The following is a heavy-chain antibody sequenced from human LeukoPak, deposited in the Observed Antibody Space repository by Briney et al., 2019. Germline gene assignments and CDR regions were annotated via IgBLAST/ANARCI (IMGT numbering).Heavy chain of an antibody. D-gene: IGHD3-10*01. CDR3: ARSNYYGSGSYGDY. V-gene: IGHV4-4*02. CDR1: GGSISSSNW. J-gene: IGHJ4*02. CDR2: IYHSGST. Sequence: SGTLSLTCAVSGGSISSSNWWSWVRQPPGKGLEWIGEIYHSGSTNYSPSLKSRVTISVDKSMNQFSLKLSSVTAADTAVYYCARSNYYGSGSYGDYWGQGTLVTVSS.